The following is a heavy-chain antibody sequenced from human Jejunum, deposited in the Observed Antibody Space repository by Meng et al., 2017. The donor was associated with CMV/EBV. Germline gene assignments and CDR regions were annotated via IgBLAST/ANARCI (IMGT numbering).Heavy chain of an antibody. V-gene: IGHV3-23*01. CDR2: ISLSGRTT. CDR3: ANGGYYDLWSGYDAFHI. J-gene: IGHJ3*02. CDR1: FSTFA. Sequence: FSTFAMSWGRRAPGKGLGWVSAISLSGRTTSFITPVRGRFTISRDNSNNPLYLQMNSLRAEDTAVYFCANGGYYDLWSGYDAFHIWGRGTMVTVSS. D-gene: IGHD3-3*01.